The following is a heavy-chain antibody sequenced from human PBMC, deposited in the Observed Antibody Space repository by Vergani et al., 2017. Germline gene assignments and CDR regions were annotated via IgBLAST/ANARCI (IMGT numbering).Heavy chain of an antibody. CDR3: TKGLPRTLTTETYYFDD. CDR1: GYSFTTYD. V-gene: IGHV1-8*03. J-gene: IGHJ4*02. Sequence: QVQLVQSGAEVKKPGASVKLSCKAPGYSFTTYDINWVRQAFGHGREWVGWINPNSGNTGYARRFEGIVTITRDTTISTAYMEHSGLYSDETAVYYCTKGLPRTLTTETYYFDDWGQGTLVSVSP. CDR2: INPNSGNT. D-gene: IGHD1-14*01.